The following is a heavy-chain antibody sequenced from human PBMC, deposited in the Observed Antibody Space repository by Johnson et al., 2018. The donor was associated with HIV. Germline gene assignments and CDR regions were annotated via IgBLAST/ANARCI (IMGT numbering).Heavy chain of an antibody. CDR3: ARSRSGSWYGGAFEI. CDR2: IKQDGTES. J-gene: IGHJ3*02. D-gene: IGHD6-13*01. V-gene: IGHV3-7*01. Sequence: EQLVESGGGLVQPGGSLRLSCAASGFTFSDHYMTWVRQAPGMGLEWVANIKQDGTESYYVDSVKGRFTISRDNAKNSLYLQMNSLRAGDTAVYYCARSRSGSWYGGAFEIWGQGTMVTVSS. CDR1: GFTFSDHY.